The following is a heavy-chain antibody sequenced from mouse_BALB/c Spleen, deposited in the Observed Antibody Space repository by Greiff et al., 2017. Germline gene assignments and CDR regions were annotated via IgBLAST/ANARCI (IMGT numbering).Heavy chain of an antibody. Sequence: DVKLVESGGGLVQPGGSRKLSCAASGFTFSSFGMHWVRQAPEKGLEWVAYISSGSSTIYYADTVKGRFTISRDNPKNTLFLQMTSLRSEDTAMYYCARDYGSSPDYWGQGTTLTVSS. CDR3: ARDYGSSPDY. CDR2: ISSGSSTI. V-gene: IGHV5-17*02. J-gene: IGHJ2*01. CDR1: GFTFSSFG. D-gene: IGHD1-1*01.